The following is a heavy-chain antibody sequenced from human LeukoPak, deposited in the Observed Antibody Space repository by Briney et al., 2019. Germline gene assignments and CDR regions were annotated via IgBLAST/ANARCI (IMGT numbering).Heavy chain of an antibody. CDR3: ARAAYGGNSALFDY. V-gene: IGHV4-59*01. Sequence: PSETLSLTCTVSGGSISSYYGNWVRQPPGKGLEWIGNIYDSGSTSYNPSLKSRVTLSVDTSKNQFSLKLSSVTAADTAVYYCARAAYGGNSALFDYWGQGTLVTVSS. D-gene: IGHD4-23*01. CDR2: IYDSGST. J-gene: IGHJ4*02. CDR1: GGSISSYY.